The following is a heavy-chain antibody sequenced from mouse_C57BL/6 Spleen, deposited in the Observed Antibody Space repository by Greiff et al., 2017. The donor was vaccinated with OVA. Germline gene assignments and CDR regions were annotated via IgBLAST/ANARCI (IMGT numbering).Heavy chain of an antibody. J-gene: IGHJ2*01. CDR2: IYPGSGST. D-gene: IGHD1-1*01. CDR1: GYTFTSYW. V-gene: IGHV1-55*01. Sequence: QVHVKQPGAELVKPGASVKMSCKASGYTFTSYWITWVKQRPGQGLEWIGDIYPGSGSTNYNEKFKSKATLTVDTSSSTAYMQLSSLTSEESAVYDCAVTVVATGPFDYWGKGTTLTVSS. CDR3: AVTVVATGPFDY.